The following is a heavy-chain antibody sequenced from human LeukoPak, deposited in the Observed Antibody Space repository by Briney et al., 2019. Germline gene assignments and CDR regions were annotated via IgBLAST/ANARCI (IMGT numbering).Heavy chain of an antibody. V-gene: IGHV3-74*01. CDR1: GFTFSSYW. CDR3: AKIGGTAAGQWDY. J-gene: IGHJ4*02. Sequence: PGGSLRLSCAASGFTFSSYWMHWVRQAPGKGLVWVSRINTDGSSTSYADSVKGRFTISRDNAKNTLYLQMNSLRAEDTAVYYCAKIGGTAAGQWDYWGQGTLVTVSS. D-gene: IGHD6-13*01. CDR2: INTDGSST.